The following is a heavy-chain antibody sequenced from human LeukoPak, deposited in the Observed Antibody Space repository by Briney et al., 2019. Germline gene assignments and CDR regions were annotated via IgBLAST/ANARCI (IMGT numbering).Heavy chain of an antibody. Sequence: PGGSLRLSCAASGFTFSSYGMHWVRQAPGKGLEWVAFIRYDGSNKYYADSVKGRFTISRDNSKNTLYLQMNSLRAEDTAVYYCAKDHSNYHFGFDYWGQGTLVTVSS. D-gene: IGHD4-11*01. J-gene: IGHJ4*02. CDR1: GFTFSSYG. V-gene: IGHV3-30*02. CDR3: AKDHSNYHFGFDY. CDR2: IRYDGSNK.